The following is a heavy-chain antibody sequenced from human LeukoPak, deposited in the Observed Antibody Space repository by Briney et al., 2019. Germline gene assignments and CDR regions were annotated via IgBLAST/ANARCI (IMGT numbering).Heavy chain of an antibody. V-gene: IGHV3-23*01. Sequence: GGSLRLSCAASGFTFSSYAMSWVRQAPGKGLEWVSAISGSDDSTYYADSVKGRFTISRDNSKNTLYLQMNSLRAEDTAVYYCAKGRSNSNHRFYWGQGTLVTVSS. CDR3: AKGRSNSNHRFY. D-gene: IGHD4-11*01. J-gene: IGHJ4*02. CDR2: ISGSDDST. CDR1: GFTFSSYA.